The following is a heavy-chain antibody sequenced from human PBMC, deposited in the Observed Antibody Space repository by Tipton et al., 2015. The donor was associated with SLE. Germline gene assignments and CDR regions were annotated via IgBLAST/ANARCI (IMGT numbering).Heavy chain of an antibody. CDR3: ARAEEQLLSDALDI. Sequence: LRLSCTVSGGSIRTYYWSWIRQTPGKGLEWIGYMYYSGITNYNPSLNSRVTISVDTSKNQFSLKVNSVTAADTAVYYCARAEEQLLSDALDIWGQGTLVTVSS. J-gene: IGHJ3*02. CDR2: MYYSGIT. CDR1: GGSIRTYY. D-gene: IGHD2-2*01. V-gene: IGHV4-59*01.